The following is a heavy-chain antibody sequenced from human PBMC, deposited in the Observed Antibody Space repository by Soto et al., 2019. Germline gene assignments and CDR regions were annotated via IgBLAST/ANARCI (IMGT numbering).Heavy chain of an antibody. D-gene: IGHD5-12*01. Sequence: QVQLVQSGAEVKKPGSSVTVSCKASGGTFSSYTISWVRQAPGQGLEWMGRIIPILGIANYAQKFQGRVTITADKSTSTAYMGLSSLRSEDTAVYYCAIGGGYDLYDDAFDIWGQGTMVTVSS. CDR3: AIGGGYDLYDDAFDI. V-gene: IGHV1-69*02. J-gene: IGHJ3*02. CDR2: IIPILGIA. CDR1: GGTFSSYT.